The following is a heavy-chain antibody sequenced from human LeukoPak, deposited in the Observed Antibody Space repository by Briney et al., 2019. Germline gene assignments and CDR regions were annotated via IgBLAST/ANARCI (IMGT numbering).Heavy chain of an antibody. D-gene: IGHD3-10*01. V-gene: IGHV4-39*07. Sequence: SETLSLTCTVSGGSISSSSFHWGWIRQPPGKGLEWIGNIVNSGSTYYNPSLKSRVTISVDTSKNQFSLKLSSVTAADTAVYYCAATMVRGVHTHFDYWGQGTLVTVSS. CDR1: GGSISSSSFH. CDR3: AATMVRGVHTHFDY. J-gene: IGHJ4*02. CDR2: IVNSGST.